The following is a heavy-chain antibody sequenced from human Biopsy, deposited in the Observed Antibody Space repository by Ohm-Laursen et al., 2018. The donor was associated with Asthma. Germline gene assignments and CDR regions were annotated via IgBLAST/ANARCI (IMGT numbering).Heavy chain of an antibody. Sequence: APSVKVSCKSLGGTFNTYVIGWVRQAPGQGLEWMGGINSVFGTTTYPQKLQDRVTITADDSTSTVYMELISLRSEDTAVYYCARKAGSCISRTCYSLDFWGQGTLVTVSS. CDR1: GGTFNTYV. J-gene: IGHJ4*02. V-gene: IGHV1-69*01. CDR2: INSVFGTT. D-gene: IGHD2-2*01. CDR3: ARKAGSCISRTCYSLDF.